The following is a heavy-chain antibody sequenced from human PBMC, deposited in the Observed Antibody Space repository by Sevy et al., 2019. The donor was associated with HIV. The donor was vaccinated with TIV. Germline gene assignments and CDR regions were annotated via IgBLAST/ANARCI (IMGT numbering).Heavy chain of an antibody. CDR2: VSSLSNYI. J-gene: IGHJ6*02. D-gene: IGHD5-12*01. CDR1: GFTFSSYS. Sequence: GGSLRLSCAASGFTFSSYSMNWVRQAPGKGLEWVSSVSSLSNYIYYEDSVKGRFTISRDNAKNSLYLQMNNLRVEDXXXYYCARDRKGEYSAYDGAGYFGMDVWGQGITVTVSS. V-gene: IGHV3-21*01. CDR3: ARDRKGEYSAYDGAGYFGMDV.